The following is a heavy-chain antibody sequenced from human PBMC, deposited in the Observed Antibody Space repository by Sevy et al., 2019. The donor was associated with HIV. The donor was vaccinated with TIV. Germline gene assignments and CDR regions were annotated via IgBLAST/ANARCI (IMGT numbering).Heavy chain of an antibody. CDR2: IYNDGST. V-gene: IGHV3-53*01. J-gene: IGHJ4*02. Sequence: GGSLRLSCVASGFSVSSNYMSWVRQAPGKGLEWVSIIYNDGSTKYADSVKGRFTISRDNSKNTLYLRMNSLRAEDTALYYCARDLAGDFDYWGQGTLVTVSS. CDR3: ARDLAGDFDY. CDR1: GFSVSSNY. D-gene: IGHD6-19*01.